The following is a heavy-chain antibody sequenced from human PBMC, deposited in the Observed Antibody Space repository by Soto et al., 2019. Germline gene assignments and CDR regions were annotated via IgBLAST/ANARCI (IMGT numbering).Heavy chain of an antibody. J-gene: IGHJ6*02. CDR1: GYTFTSYY. V-gene: IGHV1-46*01. CDR2: INPSGGST. CDR3: ARDLIDYYYGMDV. Sequence: ASVKVSCKASGYTFTSYYMHWVRHAPGQGLEWMGIINPSGGSTTYAQKFQGRVTMTRDTSTSTVYMELSSLRSEDTAVYYCARDLIDYYYGMDVWGQGTTVTVSS.